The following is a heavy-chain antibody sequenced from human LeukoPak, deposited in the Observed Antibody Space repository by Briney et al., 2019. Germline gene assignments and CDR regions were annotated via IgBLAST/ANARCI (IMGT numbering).Heavy chain of an antibody. J-gene: IGHJ4*02. CDR2: ISYSGYT. CDR3: ARGRNDNGGMFFDS. D-gene: IGHD4-23*01. Sequence: SETLSLTCTASGGSIRSYYWSWIRQAPGKGLEWIGFISYSGYTSYSPSLKSRVAISVDTSKSQFSLRLSSMTAADTAIYYCARGRNDNGGMFFDSWAQGTLVTVSS. V-gene: IGHV4-59*01. CDR1: GGSIRSYY.